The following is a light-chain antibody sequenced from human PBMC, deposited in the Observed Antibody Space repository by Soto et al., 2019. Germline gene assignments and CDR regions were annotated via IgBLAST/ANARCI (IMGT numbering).Light chain of an antibody. CDR3: QEYGSSRT. CDR1: QSVSSSY. J-gene: IGKJ1*01. CDR2: GAS. Sequence: EIVLTQSPGTLSLSPGERATLSCRASQSVSSSYLAWYQQKLGQAPRLLIYGASSRATDIPDRFSGSGSGTDFTLTISRLELEDFAVYYCQEYGSSRTFGQGTKVEIK. V-gene: IGKV3-20*01.